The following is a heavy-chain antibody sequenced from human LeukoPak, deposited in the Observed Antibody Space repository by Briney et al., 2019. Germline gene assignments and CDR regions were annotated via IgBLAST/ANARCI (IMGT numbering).Heavy chain of an antibody. Sequence: PGRSLRLSCAASGFTFSSYSMNWVRQAPGKGLEWVSSISSSSSYIYYADSVKGRFTISRDNAKNSLYLEMNSLRAEDTAVYYCARGYSSGWFDYWGQGTLVTVSS. J-gene: IGHJ4*02. CDR3: ARGYSSGWFDY. CDR1: GFTFSSYS. D-gene: IGHD6-19*01. CDR2: ISSSSSYI. V-gene: IGHV3-21*01.